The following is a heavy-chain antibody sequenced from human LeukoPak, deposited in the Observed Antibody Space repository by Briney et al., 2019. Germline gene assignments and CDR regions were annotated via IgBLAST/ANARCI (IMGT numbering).Heavy chain of an antibody. CDR2: INPNSGGT. Sequence: ASVKVSCKASGYTFTASYIHWVRQAPGQGLEWMGWINPNSGGTNYAQKFQGRVTMTRDTSISTAYMELSRLRSDDTAVYYCARVSDSSGYYHFDYWGQGTLVTVSS. CDR1: GYTFTASY. CDR3: ARVSDSSGYYHFDY. V-gene: IGHV1-2*02. D-gene: IGHD3-22*01. J-gene: IGHJ4*02.